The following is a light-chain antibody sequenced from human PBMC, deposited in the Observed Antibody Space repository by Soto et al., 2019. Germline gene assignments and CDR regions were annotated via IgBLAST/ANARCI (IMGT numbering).Light chain of an antibody. V-gene: IGKV1-5*03. CDR3: QQYLNYPIT. Sequence: DIQMTQSPSSLSASVGDRVTITCRGSQGISSWLAWYQQKPGKAPRLLIYKASSLASGVPSRFSGSGSGTEFTLTISSLQPDDFATYYCQQYLNYPITFGQGTRLEIK. J-gene: IGKJ5*01. CDR2: KAS. CDR1: QGISSW.